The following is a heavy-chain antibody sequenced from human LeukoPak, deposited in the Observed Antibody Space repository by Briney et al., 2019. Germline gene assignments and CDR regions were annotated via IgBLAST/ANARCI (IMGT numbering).Heavy chain of an antibody. CDR1: GFTFGSYW. D-gene: IGHD3-9*01. J-gene: IGHJ6*02. Sequence: PGGSLRLSCAASGFTFGSYWMSWVRRAPGKGLEWVANIKQEGSEKFYVDSVKGRFTISRDNSKNTLYLQMNSLRAEDTAVYYCAKDFTYYDILTGYYPYYYGMDVWGQGTTVTVSS. CDR3: AKDFTYYDILTGYYPYYYGMDV. V-gene: IGHV3-7*01. CDR2: IKQEGSEK.